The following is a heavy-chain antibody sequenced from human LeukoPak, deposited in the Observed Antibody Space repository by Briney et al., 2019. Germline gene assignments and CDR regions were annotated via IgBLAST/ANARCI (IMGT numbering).Heavy chain of an antibody. CDR1: GGSISSYY. CDR3: ARDPLSQGWFDP. J-gene: IGHJ5*02. V-gene: IGHV4-59*01. CDR2: IYYSGST. Sequence: PSETLSLTCTVSGGSISSYYWSWIRQPPGRGLEWIGYIYYSGSTNYNPSLKSRVTISLDTSKNQFSLKLSSVTAADTAVYYCARDPLSQGWFDPWGQGTLVTVSS. D-gene: IGHD3-3*02.